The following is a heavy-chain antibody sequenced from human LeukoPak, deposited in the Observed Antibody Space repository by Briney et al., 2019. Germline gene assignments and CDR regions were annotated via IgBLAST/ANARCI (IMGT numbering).Heavy chain of an antibody. CDR3: AKDNRPRMVRGVMGNGMDV. Sequence: GGSLRLSCAASGFTFSSYAMSWVRQAPGRGLEWVSAVSDSGISTYYADSVKGRFTISRDNSKNTLYLQMNSLRAEDTAVYYCAKDNRPRMVRGVMGNGMDVWGQGTTVTVSS. CDR1: GFTFSSYA. J-gene: IGHJ6*02. D-gene: IGHD3-10*01. V-gene: IGHV3-23*01. CDR2: VSDSGIST.